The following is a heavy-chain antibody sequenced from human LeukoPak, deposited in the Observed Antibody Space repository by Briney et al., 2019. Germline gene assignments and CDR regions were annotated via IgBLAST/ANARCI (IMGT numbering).Heavy chain of an antibody. CDR1: GFTFSSYE. J-gene: IGHJ4*02. D-gene: IGHD3-10*01. CDR2: ISSSSSYI. V-gene: IGHV3-21*01. Sequence: GGSLRLSCAASGFTFSSYEMNWVRQAPGKGLEWVSSISSSSSYIYYADSVKGRFTISRDNAKNSLYLQMNSLRAEDTAVYYCARDRGAGPSFDYWGQGTLVTVSS. CDR3: ARDRGAGPSFDY.